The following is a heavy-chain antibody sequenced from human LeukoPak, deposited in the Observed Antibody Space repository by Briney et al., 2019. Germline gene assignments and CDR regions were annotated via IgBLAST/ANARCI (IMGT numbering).Heavy chain of an antibody. CDR3: ASRGTTGTTLVDY. J-gene: IGHJ4*02. CDR1: GFTFSSYW. CDR2: INSDGSST. D-gene: IGHD1-1*01. Sequence: GGSLRLSCAASGFTFSSYWMHWVRQAPGKGLVWVSRINSDGSSTSYADSVKGRFTISRDNAKNTLYLQMNSLRAEDTAVYYCASRGTTGTTLVDYWGQGTLVTVAS. V-gene: IGHV3-74*01.